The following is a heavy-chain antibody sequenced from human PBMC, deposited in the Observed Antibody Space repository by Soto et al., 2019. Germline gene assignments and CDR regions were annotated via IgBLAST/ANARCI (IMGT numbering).Heavy chain of an antibody. J-gene: IGHJ5*02. V-gene: IGHV1-2*04. Sequence: ASVKVSCKASGYTFPGYYMHWVRQAPGQGLEWMGWINPNSGGTNYAQKFQGWVTMTRDTSISTAYMELSRLRSDDTAVYYCARSRGGIRQLVPGWFDPWGQGTLVTVSS. D-gene: IGHD6-13*01. CDR1: GYTFPGYY. CDR2: INPNSGGT. CDR3: ARSRGGIRQLVPGWFDP.